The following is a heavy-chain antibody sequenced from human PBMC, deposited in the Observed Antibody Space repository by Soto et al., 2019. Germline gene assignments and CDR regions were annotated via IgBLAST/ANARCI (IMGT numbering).Heavy chain of an antibody. D-gene: IGHD6-6*01. CDR2: ISTSSSPI. J-gene: IGHJ6*03. CDR3: ARASGEQLVRRGFYYYYMDV. CDR1: GFAFSSYS. V-gene: IGHV3-21*01. Sequence: EVQLVESGGGLVKPGGSLRLSCAPSGFAFSSYSMNWVRQAPGKGLEWVSFISTSSSPIYYADSVKGRFIISRDNAKNSLYLQMNSLRAEDTAVYYCARASGEQLVRRGFYYYYMDVWGKGTTVTVSS.